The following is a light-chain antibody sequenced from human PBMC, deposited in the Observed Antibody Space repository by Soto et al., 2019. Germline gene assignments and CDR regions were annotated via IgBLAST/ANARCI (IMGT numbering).Light chain of an antibody. Sequence: EIVLTQSPGTLSLSPGERATLSCRASQSLTNSYLAWYQQKPGQAPGLLIFGASSRVTGVPARFSGSGSGTDFTLTISRLESEDFAVYYCQHYAASPWTFGQGTMVEIK. CDR1: QSLTNSY. CDR3: QHYAASPWT. V-gene: IGKV3-20*01. J-gene: IGKJ1*01. CDR2: GAS.